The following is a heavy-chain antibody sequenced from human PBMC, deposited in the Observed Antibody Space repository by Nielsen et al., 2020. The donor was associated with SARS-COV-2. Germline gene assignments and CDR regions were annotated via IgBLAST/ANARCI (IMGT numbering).Heavy chain of an antibody. Sequence: GGSLRLSCAVSGFTCSSYGMHWVRQAPGKGLEWGTVISNDGRNKYYADSVKGRFTISRDNSKNTLYLQMNSLRVEDTAVYYCARAVRDYYGIYSYYYMDVWGKGTTVTVSS. V-gene: IGHV3-30*03. J-gene: IGHJ6*03. CDR3: ARAVRDYYGIYSYYYMDV. D-gene: IGHD3-22*01. CDR2: ISNDGRNK. CDR1: GFTCSSYG.